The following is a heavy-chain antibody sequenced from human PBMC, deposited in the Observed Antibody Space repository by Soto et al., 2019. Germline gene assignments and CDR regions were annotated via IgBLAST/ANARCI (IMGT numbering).Heavy chain of an antibody. J-gene: IGHJ5*02. D-gene: IGHD1-7*01. CDR3: ARDWNYGGNQTWFDP. V-gene: IGHV1-69*13. CDR1: GGTFSSYA. Sequence: GASVKVSCKASGGTFSSYAISWVRQAPGQGLEWMGGIIPIFGTANYAQKFQGRVTITADESTSTAYMELSSLRSEDTAVYYCARDWNYGGNQTWFDPCGQGTLVTVSS. CDR2: IIPIFGTA.